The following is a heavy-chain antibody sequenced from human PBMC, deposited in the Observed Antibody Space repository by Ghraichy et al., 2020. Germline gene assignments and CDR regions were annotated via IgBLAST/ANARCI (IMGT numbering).Heavy chain of an antibody. V-gene: IGHV4-61*01. D-gene: IGHD6-6*01. CDR1: GGSVSSGSYY. CDR2: IYYSGST. CDR3: ARSSSSGDY. J-gene: IGHJ4*02. Sequence: SETLSLTCTVSGGSVSSGSYYWSWIRQPPGKGLEWIGYIYYSGSTNYNPSLKSRVTISVDTSKNQFSLKLSSVTAADTAVYYCARSSSSGDYWGQGTLVTVSS.